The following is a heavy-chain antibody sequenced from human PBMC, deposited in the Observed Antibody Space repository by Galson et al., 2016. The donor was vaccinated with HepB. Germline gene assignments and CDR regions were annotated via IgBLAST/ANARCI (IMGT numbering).Heavy chain of an antibody. CDR2: ISGRGDRI. J-gene: IGHJ4*02. V-gene: IGHV3-23*01. CDR3: AKEGWFGELLYGHFDF. D-gene: IGHD3-10*01. Sequence: LRLSCAASGVTFSSFAMSWVRRVPGKGLEWVSAISGRGDRIRYAESVKGRFIISRDNSKNTLDAEMKSLRVEDTAVYYCAKEGWFGELLYGHFDFWGQGTLVTVSS. CDR1: GVTFSSFA.